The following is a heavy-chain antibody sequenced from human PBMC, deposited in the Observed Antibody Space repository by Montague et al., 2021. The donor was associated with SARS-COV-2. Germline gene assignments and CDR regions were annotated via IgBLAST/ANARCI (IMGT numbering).Heavy chain of an antibody. CDR1: GGSISSYY. V-gene: IGHV4-59*01. CDR3: ARGSYGPDAFDT. Sequence: SETLSLTCTVSGGSISSYYWSWIRQPPGKGLEWIGYIYYSGSTNYNPSLKSRVTISVDTSKNQFSLKLNSVTAADTAVYYCARGSYGPDAFDTWGQGTMVTVSS. D-gene: IGHD5-18*01. J-gene: IGHJ3*02. CDR2: IYYSGST.